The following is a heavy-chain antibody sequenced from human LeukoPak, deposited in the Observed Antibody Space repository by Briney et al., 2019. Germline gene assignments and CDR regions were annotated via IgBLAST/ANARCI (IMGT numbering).Heavy chain of an antibody. CDR1: GFTFSSYS. Sequence: GSLRLSCAASGFTFSSYSMNWVRQDPGKGLEWVSSISSSSSYIYYADSVKGRFTISRDNAKNSLYLQMNSLRAEDTAVYYCASARAGIAANYMDVWGKGTTVTVSS. V-gene: IGHV3-21*01. CDR2: ISSSSSYI. CDR3: ASARAGIAANYMDV. D-gene: IGHD6-13*01. J-gene: IGHJ6*03.